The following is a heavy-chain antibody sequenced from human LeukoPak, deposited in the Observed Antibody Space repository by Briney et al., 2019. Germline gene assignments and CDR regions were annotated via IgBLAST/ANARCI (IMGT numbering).Heavy chain of an antibody. CDR3: AVGLYDSSGYYYVNTYYFDY. CDR2: IYYSGST. J-gene: IGHJ4*02. CDR1: GGSISSSSYY. Sequence: SETLSLTCTVSGGSISSSSYYWGWIRQPPGKGLEWIGSIYYSGSTYYNPSLKRRATISVDTSKNQFSLKLSSVTAADTAVYYCAVGLYDSSGYYYVNTYYFDYWGQGTLVTVSS. D-gene: IGHD3-22*01. V-gene: IGHV4-39*01.